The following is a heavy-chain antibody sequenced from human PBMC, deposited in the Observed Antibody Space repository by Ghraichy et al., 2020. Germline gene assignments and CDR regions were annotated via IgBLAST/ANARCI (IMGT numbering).Heavy chain of an antibody. V-gene: IGHV3-7*03. J-gene: IGHJ4*02. CDR3: ARRRYSSDY. Sequence: GGSLRLSCVASGFSFVDYWMTWVRQAPGKGLEWVANIKQDGDEKNYVDSVKGRFTISRDNARNSLYLQINSLRVEDTAVYYCARRRYSSDYWGQGTVVTVSS. CDR2: IKQDGDEK. D-gene: IGHD5-12*01. CDR1: GFSFVDYW.